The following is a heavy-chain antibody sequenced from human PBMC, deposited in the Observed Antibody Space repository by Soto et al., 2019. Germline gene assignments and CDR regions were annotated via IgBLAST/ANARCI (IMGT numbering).Heavy chain of an antibody. CDR1: GFTFSGLT. V-gene: IGHV3-48*02. D-gene: IGHD2-15*01. Sequence: EVQLVESGGVLLQPGGSLRLSCAAFGFTFSGLTMNGVRKAPGKGLGWVSYIGDSSSTIYYADSVKGRFIISRDNARNSLFLQMSSLRDEDTAVYYCARGDCSGGSCYGMDVWGQGTTVTVSS. CDR3: ARGDCSGGSCYGMDV. CDR2: IGDSSSTI. J-gene: IGHJ6*02.